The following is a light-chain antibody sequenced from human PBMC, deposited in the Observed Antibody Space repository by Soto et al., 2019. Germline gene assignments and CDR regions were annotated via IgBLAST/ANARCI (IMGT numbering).Light chain of an antibody. J-gene: IGKJ2*01. CDR3: QRYGSSYT. V-gene: IGKV3-20*01. CDR2: GAS. Sequence: EIVLTQSPGTLSLSPGERATLSCRASQSVSSSFLAWYQQKPGQAPTLLIYGASSRATGIPDRFSGSGSGTDFTLTISRLEPEDFAVYYCQRYGSSYTFGQGTKREIK. CDR1: QSVSSSF.